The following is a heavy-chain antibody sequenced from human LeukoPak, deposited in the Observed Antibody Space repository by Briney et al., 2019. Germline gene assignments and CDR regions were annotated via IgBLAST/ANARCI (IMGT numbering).Heavy chain of an antibody. V-gene: IGHV4-30-4*08. J-gene: IGHJ5*02. CDR2: IYYSGST. Sequence: SQTLSLTCTVSGGSISSVDYYWSWIRQPPGKGLEWIGYIYYSGSTYYNPSLKSRVTISVDTSKNQFSLKLSPVTAADKAEYYCARVLSGLASWFEPWGQGTLVTVSS. CDR3: ARVLSGLASWFEP. CDR1: GGSISSVDYY. D-gene: IGHD5-12*01.